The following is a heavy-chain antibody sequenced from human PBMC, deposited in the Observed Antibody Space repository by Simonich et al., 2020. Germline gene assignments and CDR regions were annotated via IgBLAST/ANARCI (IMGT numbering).Heavy chain of an antibody. CDR1: GFTFSSYS. Sequence: EVQLVESGGGLVQPGGSLRLSCAASGFTFSSYSMNWVRQAPGKGLGWVSYISSSSSTIYYAYSVKGRFTISRDNAKNSLYLQMNSLRAEDTAVYYCARDSSYYAFDIWGQGTMVTVSS. CDR3: ARDSSYYAFDI. V-gene: IGHV3-48*01. J-gene: IGHJ3*02. CDR2: ISSSSSTI. D-gene: IGHD5-12*01.